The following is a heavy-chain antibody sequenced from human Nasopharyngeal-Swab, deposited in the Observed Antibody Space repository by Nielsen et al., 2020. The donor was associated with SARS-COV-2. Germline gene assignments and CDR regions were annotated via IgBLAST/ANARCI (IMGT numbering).Heavy chain of an antibody. V-gene: IGHV4-39*01. D-gene: IGHD6-13*01. CDR3: ARTAGYYYMDV. CDR2: FYYSGST. J-gene: IGHJ6*03. Sequence: SETLSLTCTVSGVSISTNSYYWDWIRQPPGKGLEWIGSFYYSGSTYYNPSLRSRVTISVDTSNNQFSLKLNSVTAADTAVYYCARTAGYYYMDVWGKGTTVTVSS. CDR1: GVSISTNSYY.